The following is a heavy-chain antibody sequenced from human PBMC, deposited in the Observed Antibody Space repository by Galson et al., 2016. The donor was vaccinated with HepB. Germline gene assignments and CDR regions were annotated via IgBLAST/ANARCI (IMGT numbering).Heavy chain of an antibody. D-gene: IGHD4-17*01. CDR2: ISTYNNNT. CDR3: ARAPAGYGDYPPPFDY. Sequence: SVKVSCKASGYTFISYGISWVRQAPGQGLEWMGWISTYNNNTNYAQNLQGRVTMTTDTSTSTAYMELRSLRSDDTAVYYCARAPAGYGDYPPPFDYWGQGTLVTVSS. V-gene: IGHV1-18*01. CDR1: GYTFISYG. J-gene: IGHJ4*02.